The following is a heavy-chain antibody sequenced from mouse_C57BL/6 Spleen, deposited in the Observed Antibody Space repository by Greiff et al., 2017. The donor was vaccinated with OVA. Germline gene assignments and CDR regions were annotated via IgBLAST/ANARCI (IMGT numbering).Heavy chain of an antibody. J-gene: IGHJ2*01. Sequence: EVKLMESGPELVKPGASVKIPCKASGYTFTDYNMDWVKQSHGKSLEWIGDINPNNGGTIYNQKFKGKATLTVDKSSSTAYMELRSLTSEDTAVYYCARGTAHFDYWGQGTTLTVSS. CDR2: INPNNGGT. CDR1: GYTFTDYN. D-gene: IGHD3-3*01. CDR3: ARGTAHFDY. V-gene: IGHV1-18*01.